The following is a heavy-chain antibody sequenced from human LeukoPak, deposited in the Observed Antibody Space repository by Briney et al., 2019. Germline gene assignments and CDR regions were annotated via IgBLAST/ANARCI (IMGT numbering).Heavy chain of an antibody. CDR3: ARGHGSSWPGFDY. V-gene: IGHV3-21*01. Sequence: PGGSLRLSCAASGFTFSSYSMSWVRQAPGKGLEWVSSISSSSSYIYYADSVKGRFTISRDNAKNSLYLQMNSLRAEDTAVYYCARGHGSSWPGFDYWGQGTLVTVSS. D-gene: IGHD6-13*01. CDR1: GFTFSSYS. J-gene: IGHJ4*02. CDR2: ISSSSSYI.